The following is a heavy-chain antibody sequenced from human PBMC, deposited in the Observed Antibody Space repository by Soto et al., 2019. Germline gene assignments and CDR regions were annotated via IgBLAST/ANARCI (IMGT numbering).Heavy chain of an antibody. V-gene: IGHV3-11*01. CDR2: ISSSGSTI. CDR3: ARGLVDFWSRIGWGYLDY. J-gene: IGHJ4*02. D-gene: IGHD3-3*01. CDR1: GFTFSDYY. Sequence: GGSLRLSCAASGFTFSDYYMSWIRQAPGKGLEWVSYISSSGSTIYYADSVKGRFTISRDNAKNSLYLQMNSLRAEDTAVYYCARGLVDFWSRIGWGYLDYWGQGTLVTVSS.